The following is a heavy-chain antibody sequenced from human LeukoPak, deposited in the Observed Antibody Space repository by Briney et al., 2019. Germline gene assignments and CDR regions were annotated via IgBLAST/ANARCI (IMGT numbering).Heavy chain of an antibody. D-gene: IGHD6-19*01. Sequence: GGSLRLSCAASGFTFSSYGMSWVRQAPGKGLEWVSAISGSGGSTYYADSVKGRFTISRDNSKNTLYLQMNSLRAEDTAVYYCAKDQGQWLMVNWGQGTLVTVSS. V-gene: IGHV3-23*01. CDR3: AKDQGQWLMVN. J-gene: IGHJ4*02. CDR1: GFTFSSYG. CDR2: ISGSGGST.